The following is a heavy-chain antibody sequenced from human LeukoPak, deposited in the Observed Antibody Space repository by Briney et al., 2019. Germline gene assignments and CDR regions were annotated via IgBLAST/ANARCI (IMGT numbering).Heavy chain of an antibody. Sequence: GGSLRLSCAASGFTFYDYGMHWVRQGPGMGLEWVAGISWNSVRIGYADSVKGRFTISRDNAKNSLSLQMNSLRAEDTAFYYRAKDHGSGSGSYNGLDVWGQGTMVSVSS. CDR2: ISWNSVRI. V-gene: IGHV3-9*01. D-gene: IGHD3-10*01. CDR1: GFTFYDYG. J-gene: IGHJ3*01. CDR3: AKDHGSGSGSYNGLDV.